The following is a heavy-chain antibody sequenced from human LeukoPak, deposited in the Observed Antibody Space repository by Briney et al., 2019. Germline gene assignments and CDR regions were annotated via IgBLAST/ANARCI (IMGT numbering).Heavy chain of an antibody. CDR3: ARGYSYGYDM. CDR2: INPNSGGT. CDR1: GGTFTSYA. V-gene: IGHV1-2*06. Sequence: ASVKVSCKASGGTFTSYAISWVRQAPGQGLEWMGRINPNSGGTNYAQKFQGRVTMTRDTSISTAYMELSRLRSDDTAVYYCARGYSYGYDMWGQGTLVTVSS. J-gene: IGHJ4*02. D-gene: IGHD5-18*01.